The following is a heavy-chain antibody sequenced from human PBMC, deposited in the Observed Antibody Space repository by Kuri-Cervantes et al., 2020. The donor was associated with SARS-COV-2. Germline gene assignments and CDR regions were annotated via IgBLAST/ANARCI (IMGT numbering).Heavy chain of an antibody. CDR3: ASGPGILWFGDDY. V-gene: IGHV3-64*01. D-gene: IGHD3-10*01. J-gene: IGHJ4*02. Sequence: GGSLRLSCAASGFTFSSYAMHWVRQAPGKGLEYVSAISTNGGSTYYANSVKGRFTISRDNPKNTLYLQMNSLRAEDTAVYYCASGPGILWFGDDYWGQGTLVTVSS. CDR1: GFTFSSYA. CDR2: ISTNGGST.